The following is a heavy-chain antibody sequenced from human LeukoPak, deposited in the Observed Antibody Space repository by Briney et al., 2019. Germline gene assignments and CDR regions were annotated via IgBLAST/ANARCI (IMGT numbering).Heavy chain of an antibody. D-gene: IGHD5-24*01. J-gene: IGHJ4*02. CDR3: ARDRARDGYNLYY. Sequence: PGGSLRLSCAASGFTFSSYSMNWVRQAPGKGLEWVSSISSSSSYIYYADSVKGRFTISRDNAKNSLYLQMNSLRAEDTAVYYCARDRARDGYNLYYWGQGTLVTVSS. V-gene: IGHV3-21*01. CDR1: GFTFSSYS. CDR2: ISSSSSYI.